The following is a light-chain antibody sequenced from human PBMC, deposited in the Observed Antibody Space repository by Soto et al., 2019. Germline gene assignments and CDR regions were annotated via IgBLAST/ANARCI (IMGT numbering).Light chain of an antibody. J-gene: IGKJ5*01. V-gene: IGKV3-11*01. CDR3: QQRCNWPPVFT. Sequence: IVLTQSPATLSLSPGERATLSCRARQSVSSDLAWYQQKPGQAPRLLIYDASNRATGIPARFSGSGSGTGFTLIISSLEPEDSAVYYCQQRCNWPPVFTFGQGTRLEIK. CDR1: QSVSSD. CDR2: DAS.